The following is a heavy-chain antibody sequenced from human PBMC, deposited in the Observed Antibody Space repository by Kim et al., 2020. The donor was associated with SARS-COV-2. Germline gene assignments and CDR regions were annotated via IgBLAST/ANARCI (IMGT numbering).Heavy chain of an antibody. CDR1: GFTFGDFT. V-gene: IGHV3-21*01. CDR2: ISSRGYYI. CDR3: ARDATVNSYYVDS. J-gene: IGHJ4*02. D-gene: IGHD2-21*02. Sequence: GGSLRLSCAASGFTFGDFTMNWVRQAPGKGLEWVSCISSRGYYIYYADSVRGRFTISRDNAKNTLYLQMSSLRAEDTALYYCARDATVNSYYVDSWGQG.